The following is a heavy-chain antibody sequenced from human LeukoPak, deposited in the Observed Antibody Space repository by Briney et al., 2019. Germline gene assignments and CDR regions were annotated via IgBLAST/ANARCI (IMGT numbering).Heavy chain of an antibody. D-gene: IGHD3/OR15-3a*01. CDR2: MNPNSGNT. CDR1: GYTFTRYD. V-gene: IGHV1-8*01. CDR3: ARALSWTTDSYYYMEV. J-gene: IGHJ6*03. Sequence: GASVKVSCKASGYTFTRYDINCAPQPTGQGLEWMGWMNPNSGNTGYAQKFQGRVTMTKNTSITTAYMELSSLRSEDTAVYYCARALSWTTDSYYYMEVWGKGTTVTVSS.